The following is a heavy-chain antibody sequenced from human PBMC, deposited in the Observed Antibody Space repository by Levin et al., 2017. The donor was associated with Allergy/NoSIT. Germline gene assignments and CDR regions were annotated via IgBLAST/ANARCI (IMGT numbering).Heavy chain of an antibody. Sequence: LRLSCTVSGGSISSGDYYWSWIRQPPGKGLEWIGYIYYSGSTYYNPSLKSRVTISVDTSKNQFSLKLSSVTAADTAVYYCARDRWAAAGTRYYYYGMDVWGQGTTVTVSS. V-gene: IGHV4-30-4*01. CDR3: ARDRWAAAGTRYYYYGMDV. CDR1: GGSISSGDYY. D-gene: IGHD6-13*01. J-gene: IGHJ6*02. CDR2: IYYSGST.